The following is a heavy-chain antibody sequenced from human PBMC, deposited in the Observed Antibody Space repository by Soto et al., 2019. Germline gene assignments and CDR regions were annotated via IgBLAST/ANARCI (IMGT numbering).Heavy chain of an antibody. J-gene: IGHJ5*02. Sequence: PSETLSLTCSFSGGTISGYYWTCIRQPSGKGLEWIGRIYSSGNTKYNPSLQSRVTMSLDTSNNQFSLRLTSVTAADTAVYYCARGQRFSDWFDPWGQGTLVTVSS. V-gene: IGHV4-4*07. CDR1: GGTISGYY. D-gene: IGHD3-3*01. CDR2: IYSSGNT. CDR3: ARGQRFSDWFDP.